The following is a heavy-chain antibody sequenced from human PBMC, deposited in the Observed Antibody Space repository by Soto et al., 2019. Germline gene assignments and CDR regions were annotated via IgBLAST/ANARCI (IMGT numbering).Heavy chain of an antibody. CDR3: AREYTVTRYYYYGMDV. J-gene: IGHJ6*02. D-gene: IGHD4-17*01. Sequence: QVQLVESGGGVVQPGRSLRLICAASGFTFSRYAMHWVRQAPGEGLEWVAVISNDGSNEYYADSVKGRFTISRDNSKNTLHLQMNSLRAEDTAVYYCAREYTVTRYYYYGMDVWGQGTTVTVSS. V-gene: IGHV3-30-3*01. CDR2: ISNDGSNE. CDR1: GFTFSRYA.